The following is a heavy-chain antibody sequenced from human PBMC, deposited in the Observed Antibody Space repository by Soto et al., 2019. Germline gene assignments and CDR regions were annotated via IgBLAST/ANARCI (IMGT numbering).Heavy chain of an antibody. CDR1: GFTFSSYA. V-gene: IGHV3-30-3*01. CDR3: ARGHQFP. CDR2: ISYDGSNK. D-gene: IGHD2-2*01. Sequence: QVQLVESGGGVVQPGRSLRLSCAASGFTFSSYAMHWVRQAPGKGLEWVAVISYDGSNKYYADSVKGRFTISRDNSKNTLYLQMNSLRAEDTAVYCCARGHQFPWGQGTLVTVSS. J-gene: IGHJ5*02.